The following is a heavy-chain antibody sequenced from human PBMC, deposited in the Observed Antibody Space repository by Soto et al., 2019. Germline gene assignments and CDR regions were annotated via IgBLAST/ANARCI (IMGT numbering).Heavy chain of an antibody. J-gene: IGHJ6*02. Sequence: EVQLVESGGGLVRPGGSLRLSCVASEFTFSSYWMHWVRQVPGKGLVWVSRLNEDGSFTTYADSVKGRFTISRENAKKTLYLQTNSLRAEDTAVYYCARDISGRADAWGQGTTVTVSS. CDR2: LNEDGSFT. CDR3: ARDISGRADA. CDR1: EFTFSSYW. V-gene: IGHV3-74*01. D-gene: IGHD3-10*01.